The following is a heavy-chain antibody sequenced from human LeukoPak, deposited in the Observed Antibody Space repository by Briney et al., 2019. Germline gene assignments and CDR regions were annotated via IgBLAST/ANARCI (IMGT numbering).Heavy chain of an antibody. CDR2: INTNTGNP. Sequence: ASVKVSCKASGYTFTSYAMNWVRQAPGQGLEWMGWINTNTGNPTYAQGFTGRFVFSLDTSVGTAYLQISSLKAEDTAVYYCARLAETVPGRIVVVPADGEADYWGQGTLVTVSS. V-gene: IGHV7-4-1*02. D-gene: IGHD2-2*01. CDR1: GYTFTSYA. J-gene: IGHJ4*02. CDR3: ARLAETVPGRIVVVPADGEADY.